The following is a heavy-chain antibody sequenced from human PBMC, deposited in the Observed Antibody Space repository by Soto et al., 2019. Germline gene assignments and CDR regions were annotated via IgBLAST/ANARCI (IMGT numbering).Heavy chain of an antibody. J-gene: IGHJ4*02. V-gene: IGHV4-31*03. CDR3: ATQGSAVYPFDY. CDR1: GGSISSGGYY. CDR2: IYYSGST. D-gene: IGHD2-8*01. Sequence: PSETLSLTCTVSGGSISSGGYYWSWIRQHPGKGLEWIGYIYYSGSTYYNPSLKSRVTISVDTSKNQFSLKLSSVTAADTAVYYCATQGSAVYPFDYWGQGTLVPSPQ.